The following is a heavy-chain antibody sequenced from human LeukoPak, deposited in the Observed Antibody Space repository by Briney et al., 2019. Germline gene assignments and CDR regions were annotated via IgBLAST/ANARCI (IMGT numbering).Heavy chain of an antibody. Sequence: GGSLRLSCAVSGITLSNYGMSWVRQAPGKGLEWVAGISDSGGSTNYADSVKGRFTISRDNPQNTLYLQMNSLRAEDTAVYFCAKRSVVIRVILVGFHKEAYYFDSWGQGALVTVSS. CDR1: GITLSNYG. CDR3: AKRSVVIRVILVGFHKEAYYFDS. CDR2: ISDSGGST. D-gene: IGHD3-22*01. J-gene: IGHJ4*02. V-gene: IGHV3-23*01.